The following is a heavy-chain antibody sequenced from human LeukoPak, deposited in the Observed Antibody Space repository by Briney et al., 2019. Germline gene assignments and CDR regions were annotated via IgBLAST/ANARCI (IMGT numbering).Heavy chain of an antibody. J-gene: IGHJ4*02. CDR2: INHSGST. CDR1: GGSFSGYY. D-gene: IGHD3-22*01. CDR3: ARQDYYDSPIFDY. V-gene: IGHV4-34*01. Sequence: SETLSLTCAVYGGSFSGYYWSWIRQPPGKGLEWIGEINHSGSTNYNPSLKSRVTISVDTSKNQFSLKLSSVTAADTAVYYCARQDYYDSPIFDYWGQGTLVTVSS.